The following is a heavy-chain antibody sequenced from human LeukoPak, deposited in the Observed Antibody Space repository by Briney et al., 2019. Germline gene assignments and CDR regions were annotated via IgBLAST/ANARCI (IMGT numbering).Heavy chain of an antibody. CDR3: AKGRGSAVTTTLEN. CDR2: ISSSSSYT. D-gene: IGHD4-17*01. V-gene: IGHV3-11*05. Sequence: GGSLRLSCAASGFTFSDYYMSWIRQAPGKGPEWVSYISSSSSYTNYADSVKGRFTISRDNAKNSLYLQMNSLRADDTAMYYCAKGRGSAVTTTLENWGQGTLVTVSS. CDR1: GFTFSDYY. J-gene: IGHJ4*02.